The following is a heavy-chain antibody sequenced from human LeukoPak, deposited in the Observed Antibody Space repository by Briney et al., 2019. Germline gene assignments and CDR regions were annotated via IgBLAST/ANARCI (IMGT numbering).Heavy chain of an antibody. CDR2: IYYSGNT. Sequence: SETLSLPFTVPGGSISSYYWSWIRPPPGKGLEWIGYIYYSGNTNYNPSLKSRVTISVDTSKNQFSLNLSSVTAADTAIYYCSRHSGDYRPFDYWGQGTLVTVSS. V-gene: IGHV4-59*08. D-gene: IGHD4-17*01. J-gene: IGHJ4*02. CDR3: SRHSGDYRPFDY. CDR1: GGSISSYY.